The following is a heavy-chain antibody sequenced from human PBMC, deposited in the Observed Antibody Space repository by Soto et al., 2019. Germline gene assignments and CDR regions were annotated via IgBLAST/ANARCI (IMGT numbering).Heavy chain of an antibody. D-gene: IGHD2-2*01. CDR1: GFTFSDYY. CDR3: FVDVVVPPVGLCPHNWIDP. J-gene: IGHJ5*02. V-gene: IGHV3-11*01. Sequence: QVQLVESGGGLVKPGWSLRLSCAASGFTFSDYYMSWIRQAPGKGLEWVSYISGTGSTIYYADSVKGRFTSSRDNAKNSLYLKMNSLRAEDTAVYYCFVDVVVPPVGLCPHNWIDPWGQGTLVTVSS. CDR2: ISGTGSTI.